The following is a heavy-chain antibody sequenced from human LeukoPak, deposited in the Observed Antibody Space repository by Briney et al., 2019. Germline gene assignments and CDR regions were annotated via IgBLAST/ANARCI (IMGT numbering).Heavy chain of an antibody. CDR3: ARVGGSYKPDFDY. CDR1: GYTFTGYY. J-gene: IGHJ4*02. D-gene: IGHD1-26*01. Sequence: ASVKVSCKASGYTFTGYYMHWVRQAPGQGLEWMGWINPNSGDTNYAQQFQGRVTMTRDTSISTAYMELSRLTSDDTAVYYCARVGGSYKPDFDYWGQGTLVTVSS. V-gene: IGHV1-2*02. CDR2: INPNSGDT.